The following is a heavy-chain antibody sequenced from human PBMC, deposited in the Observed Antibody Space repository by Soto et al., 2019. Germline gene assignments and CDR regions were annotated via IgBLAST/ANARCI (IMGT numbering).Heavy chain of an antibody. J-gene: IGHJ1*01. D-gene: IGHD1-26*01. CDR2: ISYDGSNK. Sequence: QVQLVESGGGVVQPGRSLRLSCAASGFTFSSYGMHWVRQAPGKGLEWVAVISYDGSNKYYADSVKGQFTISRDNSKNTLYLQMNSLRAEDTAVYYCAKDRSGSYYLGFQHWGQGTLVTVSS. CDR3: AKDRSGSYYLGFQH. CDR1: GFTFSSYG. V-gene: IGHV3-30*18.